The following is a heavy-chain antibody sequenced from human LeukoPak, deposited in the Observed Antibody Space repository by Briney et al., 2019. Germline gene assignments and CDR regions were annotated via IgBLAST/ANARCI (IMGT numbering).Heavy chain of an antibody. J-gene: IGHJ6*03. CDR1: GFTFSSYA. CDR3: AKDAVAGNNYYYYYYMDV. Sequence: GGSLRLSCAASGFTFSSYAMSWVRQAPGKGLEWVSAISGSGGSTYYADSVKGRSTISRDNSKNTLYLQMNSLRAEDTAVYYCAKDAVAGNNYYYYYYMDVWGKGTTVTVSS. V-gene: IGHV3-23*01. D-gene: IGHD6-19*01. CDR2: ISGSGGST.